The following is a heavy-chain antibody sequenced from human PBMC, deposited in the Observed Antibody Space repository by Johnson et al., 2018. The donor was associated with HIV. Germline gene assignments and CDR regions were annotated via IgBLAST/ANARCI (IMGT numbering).Heavy chain of an antibody. CDR3: AKDMENGWAGACTGWDAFDI. V-gene: IGHV3-30*18. CDR2: ISYDGSNK. CDR1: GFTFSDYY. J-gene: IGHJ3*02. D-gene: IGHD1-26*01. Sequence: VQLVESGGGLVKPGGSLRLSCAASGFTFSDYYMSWIRQAPGKGLEWAAVISYDGSNKYYADSVKGRFTISRDNSKNTLYLQMNSLRAEDTAVYYCAKDMENGWAGACTGWDAFDIWGQGTMVTVSS.